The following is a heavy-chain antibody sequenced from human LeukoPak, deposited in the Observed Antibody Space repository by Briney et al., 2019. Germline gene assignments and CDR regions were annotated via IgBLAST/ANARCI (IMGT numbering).Heavy chain of an antibody. CDR1: GGSISSYH. Sequence: SETLSLTCTVSGGSISSYHWSWIRQPPGKGLEWIANIYHTGSTNYNPSLSSRVTISIDTAKNQFSLKLTSVTAADTAVYYCARRGRNSSGWQDYLWGQGTLVTVSS. CDR2: IYHTGST. CDR3: ARRGRNSSGWQDYL. D-gene: IGHD6-25*01. V-gene: IGHV4-59*01. J-gene: IGHJ4*02.